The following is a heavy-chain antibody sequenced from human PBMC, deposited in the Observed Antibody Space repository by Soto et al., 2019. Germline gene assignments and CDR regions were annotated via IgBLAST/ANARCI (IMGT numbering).Heavy chain of an antibody. J-gene: IGHJ4*02. CDR2: IKSKTDGETT. CDR3: TADLIGTYYSPYDY. D-gene: IGHD3-10*01. Sequence: EVQLVESGGGLVKPGGSLRLSCAASGFSFHDAWMNWVRQAPGKGLEWVGRIKSKTDGETTDYAAPVKDRFSVSRDDSKNTLYLQMNSLKTEDTAVYYCTADLIGTYYSPYDYWGQGILVTVSS. CDR1: GFSFHDAW. V-gene: IGHV3-15*07.